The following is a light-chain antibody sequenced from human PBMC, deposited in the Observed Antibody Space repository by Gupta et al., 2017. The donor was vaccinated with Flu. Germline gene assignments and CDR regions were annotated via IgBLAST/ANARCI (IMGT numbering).Light chain of an antibody. CDR2: GAS. CDR3: QQYGSSLP. J-gene: IGKJ4*01. CDR1: QSVSSSY. Sequence: EIVLTQSRGTLSLSPGERATLSCRASQSVSSSYLAWYQQKPGQAPRLHIYGASSRATGIPDRFSGSGSGTDFTLTISRLEPEDFAVYYCQQYGSSLPFGGGTKVEIK. V-gene: IGKV3-20*01.